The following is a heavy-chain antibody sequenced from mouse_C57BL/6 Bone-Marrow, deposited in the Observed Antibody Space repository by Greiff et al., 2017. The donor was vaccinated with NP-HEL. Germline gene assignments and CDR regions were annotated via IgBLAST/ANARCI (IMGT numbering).Heavy chain of an antibody. Sequence: EVQGVESGGGLVQPGGSLKLSCAASGFTFSDYYMYWVRQTPEKRLEWVAYISNGGGSTYYPDTVKGRFTISRDNAKNTLYLQMSRLKSEDTAMYYCARGGGWLLREYFDYWGQGTTLTVSS. CDR3: ARGGGWLLREYFDY. CDR2: ISNGGGST. J-gene: IGHJ2*01. V-gene: IGHV5-12*01. D-gene: IGHD2-3*01. CDR1: GFTFSDYY.